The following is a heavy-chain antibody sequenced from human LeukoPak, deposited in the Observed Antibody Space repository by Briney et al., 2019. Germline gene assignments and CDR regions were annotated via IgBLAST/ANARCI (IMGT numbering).Heavy chain of an antibody. J-gene: IGHJ4*02. V-gene: IGHV1-2*02. Sequence: ASVEVSCKASGYSFTSFGMNWVRQAPGQGLEWLGWINPNSGGTNYAQKFQGRVTMTRDTSISTAYMELSRLRSDDTAVYYCATDLQSMLRGVIINYWGQGTLVTVSS. D-gene: IGHD3-10*01. CDR1: GYSFTSFG. CDR2: INPNSGGT. CDR3: ATDLQSMLRGVIINY.